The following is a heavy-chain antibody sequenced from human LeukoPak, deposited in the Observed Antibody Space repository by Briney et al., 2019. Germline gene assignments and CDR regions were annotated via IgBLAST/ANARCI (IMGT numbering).Heavy chain of an antibody. J-gene: IGHJ1*01. CDR3: ARDSSSWYGGGGKYFQH. CDR2: ISYSGST. V-gene: IGHV4-39*07. CDR1: GGSIISSSYY. Sequence: SQTLSLTCTVSGGSIISSSYYWGWVRQPPGKGLEWIRSISYSGSTYYSPSLKSRVTISVDTSKNQFSLNLYSVTAADTAVYYCARDSSSWYGGGGKYFQHWGQGTLVTVSS. D-gene: IGHD6-13*01.